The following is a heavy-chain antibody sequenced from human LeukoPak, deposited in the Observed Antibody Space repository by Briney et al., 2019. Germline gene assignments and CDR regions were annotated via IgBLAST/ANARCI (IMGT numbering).Heavy chain of an antibody. CDR3: AKDRSRAAVDLDAFDI. D-gene: IGHD6-13*01. V-gene: IGHV3-23*01. Sequence: GGSLRLSCAASGFTFSSYAMSWVRQAPGKGLEWVSAISGSGGSTYYADSVKGRFTISRDNSKSTLYLQMNSLRAEDTAVYYCAKDRSRAAVDLDAFDIWGQGTMVTVSS. CDR2: ISGSGGST. J-gene: IGHJ3*02. CDR1: GFTFSSYA.